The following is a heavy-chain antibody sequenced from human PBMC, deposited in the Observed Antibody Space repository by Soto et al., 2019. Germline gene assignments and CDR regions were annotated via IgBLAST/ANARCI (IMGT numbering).Heavy chain of an antibody. CDR3: ARYKRITIFGVVSYYDYGMDV. D-gene: IGHD3-3*01. CDR2: IKQDGNEK. J-gene: IGHJ6*02. V-gene: IGHV3-7*01. Sequence: RQAPGKGLEWVANIKQDGNEKYYVKSVKGRFTISRDNAKNSLYLQMNSLRAEDTAVYYCARYKRITIFGVVSYYDYGMDVWGQGTTVTVSS.